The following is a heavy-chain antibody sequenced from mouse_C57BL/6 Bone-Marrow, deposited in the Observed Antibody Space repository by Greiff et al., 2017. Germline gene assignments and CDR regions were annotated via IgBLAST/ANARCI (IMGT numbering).Heavy chain of an antibody. CDR2: IHPNSGST. CDR1: GYTFTSYW. CDR3: ARDYYYAMDY. Sequence: QVQLQQSGAELVKPGASVKLSCKASGYTFTSYWMHWVKQRPGQGLEWIGMIHPNSGSTNYNEKFKSKATLTVDKSSSTAYMQLSSLTSEDSAVYYCARDYYYAMDYWGQGTSVTVSS. J-gene: IGHJ4*01. D-gene: IGHD2-4*01. V-gene: IGHV1-64*01.